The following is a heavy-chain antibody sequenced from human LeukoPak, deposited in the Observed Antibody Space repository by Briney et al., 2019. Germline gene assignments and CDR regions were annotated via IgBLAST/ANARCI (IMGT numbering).Heavy chain of an antibody. CDR3: AKVSAWAMVGATYFDY. V-gene: IGHV3-74*01. CDR2: INNDGRST. D-gene: IGHD1-26*01. CDR1: GFTFSSYW. J-gene: IGHJ4*02. Sequence: PGGSLRLSCASSGFTFSSYWMHWVRQAPGKGLVWVSRINNDGRSTSYAGSVKGRFTISRDNAKNTLYLQMNSLRAEDTAVYYCAKVSAWAMVGATYFDYWGQGTLVTVSS.